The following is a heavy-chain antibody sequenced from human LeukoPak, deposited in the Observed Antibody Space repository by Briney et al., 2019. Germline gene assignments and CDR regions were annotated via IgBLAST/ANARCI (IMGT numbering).Heavy chain of an antibody. D-gene: IGHD6-13*01. Sequence: QPGGSLRLSCAASGFTFSSYAMHWVRQAPGKGLEWVAVISYDGSNKYYADSVKGRFTISRDNSKNTLYLQMNSLRAEDTAVYYCARDGPYSSSLKYYFDYWGQGTLVTVSS. CDR2: ISYDGSNK. J-gene: IGHJ4*02. CDR3: ARDGPYSSSLKYYFDY. CDR1: GFTFSSYA. V-gene: IGHV3-30-3*01.